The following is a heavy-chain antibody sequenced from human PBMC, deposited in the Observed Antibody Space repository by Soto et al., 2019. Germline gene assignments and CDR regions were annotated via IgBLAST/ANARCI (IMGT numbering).Heavy chain of an antibody. CDR2: INAGNGNT. CDR3: ARDRYGDYVRYFDY. Sequence: ASVKVSCKASGYTFTSYAMHWVRPAPGQRLEWMGWINAGNGNTKYSQKFQGRVTITRDTSASTAYMELSSLRSEDTAVYYCARDRYGDYVRYFDYWGQGTLVTVSS. CDR1: GYTFTSYA. J-gene: IGHJ4*02. D-gene: IGHD4-17*01. V-gene: IGHV1-3*01.